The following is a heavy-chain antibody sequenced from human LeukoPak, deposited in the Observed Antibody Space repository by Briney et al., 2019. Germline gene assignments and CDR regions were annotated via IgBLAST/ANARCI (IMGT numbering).Heavy chain of an antibody. V-gene: IGHV3-49*03. CDR2: IRSKAYGGTT. CDR1: GFTFGDYA. Sequence: GGSLRLSCTASGFTFGDYAMSWFRQAPGKGLEWVGFIRSKAYGGTTEYAASVKGRFTISRDDSKSIAYLQMNSLKTEDTAVCYCTRDYSGSYYESDWFDPWGQGTLVTVSS. D-gene: IGHD1-26*01. J-gene: IGHJ5*02. CDR3: TRDYSGSYYESDWFDP.